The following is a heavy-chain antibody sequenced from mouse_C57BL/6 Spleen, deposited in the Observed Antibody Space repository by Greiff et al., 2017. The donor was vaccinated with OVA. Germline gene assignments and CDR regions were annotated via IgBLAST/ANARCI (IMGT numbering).Heavy chain of an antibody. CDR1: GFSLTSYG. J-gene: IGHJ4*01. Sequence: VQLQQSGPGLVAPSQSLSITCTVSGFSLTSYGVDWVRQPPGKGLEWLGVIWGGGSTNYNSALMSRLSISKENSKSQVFLKMNSLQTDDTAMYYCAKRSSYDYDGGDAMDYWGQGTSVTVSS. V-gene: IGHV2-9*01. CDR3: AKRSSYDYDGGDAMDY. D-gene: IGHD2-4*01. CDR2: IWGGGST.